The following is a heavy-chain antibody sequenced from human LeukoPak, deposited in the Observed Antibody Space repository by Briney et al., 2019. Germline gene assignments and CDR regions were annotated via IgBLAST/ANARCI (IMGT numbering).Heavy chain of an antibody. Sequence: GGSLRLSCAISGFTFSNYWMSWVRQVPGKGLEWVAKIKQDGSEIYYVDSVKGRFTISRDNAKNSLYLQMDSLRAEDTAVYYCARAPQKYYGMDVWGQGTTVTVSS. CDR2: IKQDGSEI. CDR3: ARAPQKYYGMDV. J-gene: IGHJ6*02. V-gene: IGHV3-7*03. CDR1: GFTFSNYW.